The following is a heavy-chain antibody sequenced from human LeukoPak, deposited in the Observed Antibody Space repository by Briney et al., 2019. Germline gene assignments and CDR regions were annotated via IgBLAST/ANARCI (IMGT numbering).Heavy chain of an antibody. CDR3: AGGYSYGIFDY. Sequence: GGSLRLSCAASGFTVSSNYMSWVRQAPGKGLEWVSAISGSGGSTYYADSVKGRFTISRDNSKNTLYLQMNSLRAEDTAVYYCAGGYSYGIFDYWGQGTLVTVSS. CDR1: GFTVSSNY. J-gene: IGHJ4*02. D-gene: IGHD5-18*01. V-gene: IGHV3-23*01. CDR2: ISGSGGST.